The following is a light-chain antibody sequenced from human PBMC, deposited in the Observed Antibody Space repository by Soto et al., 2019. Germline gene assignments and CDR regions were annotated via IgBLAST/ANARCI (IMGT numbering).Light chain of an antibody. CDR3: SSFTITYTRV. CDR2: EVN. CDR1: SSDIGAYNY. Sequence: QSVLTQPASVSGSPGQSITISCSGTSSDIGAYNYVSWYQQHPGKAPKVLIYEVNNRPSGVSDRFSGSKSDNTASLTISGLQAEDEADYYCSSFTITYTRVFGTGTKGTVL. J-gene: IGLJ1*01. V-gene: IGLV2-14*01.